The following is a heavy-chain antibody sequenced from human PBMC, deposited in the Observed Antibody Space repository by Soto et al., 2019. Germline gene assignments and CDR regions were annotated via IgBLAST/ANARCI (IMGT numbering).Heavy chain of an antibody. CDR2: IYYSGST. CDR3: ARRRSGYDWIDH. CDR1: GGSISSSSYY. D-gene: IGHD5-12*01. Sequence: SETLSLTCTVSGGSISSSSYYWGWIRQPPGKGLEWIGSIYYSGSTYYNPSLKSRVTISVDTPKNQFSLKLSSVTAADTAVYYCARRRSGYDWIDHWGQGTLVTVSS. J-gene: IGHJ4*02. V-gene: IGHV4-39*01.